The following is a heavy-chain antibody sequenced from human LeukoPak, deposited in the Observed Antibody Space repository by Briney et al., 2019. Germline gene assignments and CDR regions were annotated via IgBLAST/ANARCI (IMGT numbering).Heavy chain of an antibody. D-gene: IGHD2-2*02. J-gene: IGHJ6*03. CDR1: GGSFSGYC. V-gene: IGHV4-34*01. CDR2: IDHSGTA. CDR3: ATGRNGVVPAPILGVGPWYNYHYMDV. Sequence: SETLSLTCVVYGGSFSGYCWSWIRQPPGKGLEWIGEIDHSGTANYNPSLKSRVTMSVDTSKNQFSLMVSSVTAADTAVYYCATGRNGVVPAPILGVGPWYNYHYMDVWGKGTTVTVSS.